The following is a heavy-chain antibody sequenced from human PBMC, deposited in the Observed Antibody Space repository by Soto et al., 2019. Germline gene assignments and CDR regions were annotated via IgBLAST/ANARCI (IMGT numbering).Heavy chain of an antibody. Sequence: GGSVKVYFKASGYTFTGYFIHWVRQAPGQGLEWMGWINPYSGGADYAQSFQGRVTMTRDTSISTVYMELSRLRFDDTAVYYCARVIRGAYYHSPLDAWGQGTLVTVSS. J-gene: IGHJ5*02. V-gene: IGHV1-2*02. CDR3: ARVIRGAYYHSPLDA. D-gene: IGHD3-16*01. CDR2: INPYSGGA. CDR1: GYTFTGYF.